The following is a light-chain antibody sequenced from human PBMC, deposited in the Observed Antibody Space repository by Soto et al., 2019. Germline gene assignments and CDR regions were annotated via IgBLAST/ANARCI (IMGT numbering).Light chain of an antibody. J-gene: IGLJ1*01. CDR3: SSYTSSTTYV. CDR1: SSDIGGYNY. V-gene: IGLV2-14*01. Sequence: QSALTQPASVSGSPGQSITISCTGSSSDIGGYNYVSWYQQHPDKAPKLMIYHVSNRPSGISSRFSGSESGNTASLTISGLQAEDEADYYCSSYTSSTTYVFGTGTNVTV. CDR2: HVS.